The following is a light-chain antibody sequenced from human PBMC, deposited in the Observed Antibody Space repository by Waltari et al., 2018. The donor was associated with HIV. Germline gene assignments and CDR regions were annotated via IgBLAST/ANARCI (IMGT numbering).Light chain of an antibody. J-gene: IGLJ3*02. CDR2: STN. V-gene: IGLV7-43*01. CDR1: TGAVTSGHY. CDR3: LLYYDGVRV. Sequence: QTVVTQEPSLTVSPGGTVTLTCASNTGAVTSGHYPNWFQQKPGQAPRALIYSTNNKHSSTPARVSGSLLGGKAALTLSGVQPEDEAEYYCLLYYDGVRVFGGGTKLTVL.